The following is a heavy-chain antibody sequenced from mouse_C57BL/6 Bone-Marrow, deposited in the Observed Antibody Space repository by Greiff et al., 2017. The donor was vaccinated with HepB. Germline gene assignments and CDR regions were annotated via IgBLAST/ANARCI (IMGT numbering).Heavy chain of an antibody. V-gene: IGHV1-15*01. CDR2: IDPETGGT. CDR1: GYTFTDYE. J-gene: IGHJ2*01. CDR3: TRGVSLFDY. Sequence: VKLMESGAELVRPGASVTLSCKASGYTFTDYEMHWVKQTPVHGLEWIGAIDPETGGTAYNQKFKGKAILTADKSSSTAYMELRSLTSEDSAVYYCTRGVSLFDYWGQGTTLTVSS. D-gene: IGHD6-2*01.